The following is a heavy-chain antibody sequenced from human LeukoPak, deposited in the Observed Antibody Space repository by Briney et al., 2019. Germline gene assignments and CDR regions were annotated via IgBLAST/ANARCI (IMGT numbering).Heavy chain of an antibody. CDR1: GFTFSSYG. CDR3: ARELDYFGMDV. V-gene: IGHV3-33*01. D-gene: IGHD3-3*02. CDR2: NK. Sequence: PGGSLRLSCAASGFTFSSYGMHWVRQAPGKGLEWVAVNKYYADSAKGRFTISRDNSKNTLYLQMNSLRAEDTAVYYSARELDYFGMDVWGQGTTVTVSS. J-gene: IGHJ6*02.